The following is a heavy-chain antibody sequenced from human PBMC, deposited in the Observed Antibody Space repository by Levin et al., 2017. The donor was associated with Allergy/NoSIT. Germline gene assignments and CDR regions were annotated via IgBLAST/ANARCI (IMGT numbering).Heavy chain of an antibody. CDR2: ISGSGGST. Sequence: GESLKISCAASGFTFSSYAMSWVRQAPGKGLEWVSAISGSGGSTYYADSVKGRFTISRDNSKNTLYLQMNSLRAEDTAVYYCAKTVAEYQLLLYYFDYWGQGTLVTVSS. D-gene: IGHD2-2*01. J-gene: IGHJ4*02. CDR1: GFTFSSYA. V-gene: IGHV3-23*01. CDR3: AKTVAEYQLLLYYFDY.